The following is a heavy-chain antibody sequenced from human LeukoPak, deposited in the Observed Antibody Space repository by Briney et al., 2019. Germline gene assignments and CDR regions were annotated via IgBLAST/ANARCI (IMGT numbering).Heavy chain of an antibody. D-gene: IGHD6-6*01. V-gene: IGHV1-18*01. CDR3: AREGLRSIAARRGTRDYMDV. CDR1: GYTFTSYG. Sequence: GASVKVSCKASGYTFTSYGISWVRQAPGQGLEWMGWICAYNGNTNYAQKLQGRVTMTTDTSTSTVYMEVRSLRSDDTAVYYCAREGLRSIAARRGTRDYMDVWGKGTTVIVCS. J-gene: IGHJ6*03. CDR2: ICAYNGNT.